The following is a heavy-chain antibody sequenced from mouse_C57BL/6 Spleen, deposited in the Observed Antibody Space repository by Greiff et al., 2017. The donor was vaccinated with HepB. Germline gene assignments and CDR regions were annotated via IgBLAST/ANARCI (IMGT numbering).Heavy chain of an antibody. J-gene: IGHJ4*01. Sequence: QVHVKQSGAELAKPGASVKLSCKASGYTFTSYWMHWVKQRPGQGLEWIGYINPSSGYTKYNQKFKDKATLTADKSSSTAYMQLSSLTYEDSAVYYCARRDRLLYQVDYWGQGTSVTVSS. D-gene: IGHD2-12*01. CDR1: GYTFTSYW. CDR2: INPSSGYT. CDR3: ARRDRLLYQVDY. V-gene: IGHV1-7*01.